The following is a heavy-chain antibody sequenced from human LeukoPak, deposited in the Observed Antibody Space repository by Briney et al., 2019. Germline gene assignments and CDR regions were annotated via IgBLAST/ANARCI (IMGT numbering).Heavy chain of an antibody. J-gene: IGHJ6*02. CDR1: GGSNSSGPYY. V-gene: IGHV4-31*03. CDR2: ITYSGNT. Sequence: SQTLSLTCTVSGGSNSSGPYYWIWIRQHPGKGLEWIGYITYSGNTYYYPALNSRVTVSLDTSKTQFSLKLSSVTAADTAVYYCARIAYDALDSYYYGMDVWGQGTTVTVSS. CDR3: ARIAYDALDSYYYGMDV. D-gene: IGHD3-3*01.